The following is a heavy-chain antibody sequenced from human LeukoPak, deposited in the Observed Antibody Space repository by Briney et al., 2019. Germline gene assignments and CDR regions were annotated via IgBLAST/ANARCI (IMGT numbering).Heavy chain of an antibody. CDR2: IIPIIGGT. CDR3: ARALSTYYYDSSGSDY. Sequence: ASVKVSCKASGYTFTGYYMHWVRQAPGQGLEWMGRIIPIIGGTNYAQKFQGRVTMTRDTSISTAYIELSRRRSDDTAVYYCARALSTYYYDSSGSDYWGQGTLVTVSS. CDR1: GYTFTGYY. V-gene: IGHV1-2*06. J-gene: IGHJ4*02. D-gene: IGHD3-22*01.